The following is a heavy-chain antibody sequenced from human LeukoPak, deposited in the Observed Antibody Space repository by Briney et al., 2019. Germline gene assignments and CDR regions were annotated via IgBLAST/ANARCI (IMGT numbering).Heavy chain of an antibody. D-gene: IGHD3-22*01. CDR2: IRYDGSNK. V-gene: IGHV3-30*02. CDR1: GSTFSSYG. J-gene: IGHJ4*02. Sequence: GGSLRLSCAASGSTFSSYGMHWVRQAPGKGLEWVAFIRYDGSNKYYADSVKGRFTISRDNSKNALYLQMNSLRAEDTAVYYCATLGTYSYDSSGYYRYFDYWGQGTLVTVSS. CDR3: ATLGTYSYDSSGYYRYFDY.